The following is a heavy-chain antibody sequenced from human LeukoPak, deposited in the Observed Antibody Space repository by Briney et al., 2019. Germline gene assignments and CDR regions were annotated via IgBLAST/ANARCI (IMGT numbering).Heavy chain of an antibody. Sequence: GGSLRLSCAASGFTVSRSYMIWARQAPGKGLEWVSVIYSGGTTYYADSVKGRFTISRDNSKNTVYLQMGSLRAEDMAVYYCARTQQWLATGGWYWFDTWGQGTLVTVSS. D-gene: IGHD6-19*01. J-gene: IGHJ5*02. CDR3: ARTQQWLATGGWYWFDT. CDR2: IYSGGTT. V-gene: IGHV3-53*05. CDR1: GFTVSRSY.